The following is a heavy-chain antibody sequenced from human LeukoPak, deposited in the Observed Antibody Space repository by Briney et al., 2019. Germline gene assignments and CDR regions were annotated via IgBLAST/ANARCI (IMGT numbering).Heavy chain of an antibody. CDR1: GYTFTGYY. D-gene: IGHD2-2*01. CDR2: INPNSGGT. Sequence: ASVKVSCKASGYTFTGYYMHWVRQAPGQGLEWMGWINPNSGGTNYAQKFQGRVTMTRDTSISTAYMELSRLRSDDTAVYYCATSRGYCSSTSCRDDYYFDYWGQGTLVTVSS. V-gene: IGHV1-2*02. J-gene: IGHJ4*02. CDR3: ATSRGYCSSTSCRDDYYFDY.